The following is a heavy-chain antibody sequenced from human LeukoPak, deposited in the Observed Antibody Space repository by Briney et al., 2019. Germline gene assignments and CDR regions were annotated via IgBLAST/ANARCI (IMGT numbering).Heavy chain of an antibody. J-gene: IGHJ4*02. D-gene: IGHD6-13*01. CDR2: ISGSGGST. Sequence: PGGSLRLSCAASGFTFSSYAMSWVRQAPGKGLEWVSAISGSGGSTYYTDSVKGRFTISRDNSKNTLYLQMNSLRAEDTAVYYCARAGAPAAAALDYWGQGTLVTVSS. CDR1: GFTFSSYA. V-gene: IGHV3-23*01. CDR3: ARAGAPAAAALDY.